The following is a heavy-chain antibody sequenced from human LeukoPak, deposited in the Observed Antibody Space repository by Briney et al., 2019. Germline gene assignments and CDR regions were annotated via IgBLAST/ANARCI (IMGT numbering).Heavy chain of an antibody. CDR2: ISYDGSNK. Sequence: GGSLRLSCAASGFTFSSYAMHWVRQAPGKGLEWVAVISYDGSNKYYADSVKGQFPISRDNAKNSLYLQMNSLRAEDTAVYYCASMGSGSYPTSFDYWGQGTLVTVSS. CDR3: ASMGSGSYPTSFDY. J-gene: IGHJ4*02. D-gene: IGHD3-10*01. CDR1: GFTFSSYA. V-gene: IGHV3-30-3*01.